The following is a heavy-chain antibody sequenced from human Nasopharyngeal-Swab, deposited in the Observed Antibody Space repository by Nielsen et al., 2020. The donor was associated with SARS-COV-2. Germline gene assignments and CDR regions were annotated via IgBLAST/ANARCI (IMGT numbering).Heavy chain of an antibody. CDR3: ARGGGRTKHGIDV. J-gene: IGHJ6*02. CDR2: INHSGSA. D-gene: IGHD3-16*01. Sequence: WIRQPPGKGLEWIGEINHSGSANYNPSLKSRVTISVDTSKNQFSLKLSSVTAADTAVYYCARGGGRTKHGIDVWGQGTTVTVSS. V-gene: IGHV4-34*01.